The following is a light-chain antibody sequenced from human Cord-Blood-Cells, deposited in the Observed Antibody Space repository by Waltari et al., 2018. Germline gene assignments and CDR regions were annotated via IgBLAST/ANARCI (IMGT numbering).Light chain of an antibody. Sequence: DIQMTQSPSSLSASVGDRVTITCRASQSSSSYLNWYQQKPGKAPNLLIYAASSLQSGCPSRCSGSGSGTDFTLTISRLQPEDFATYYCQQSYSTPQAFGQGTKVEIK. CDR1: QSSSSY. CDR2: AAS. V-gene: IGKV1-39*01. J-gene: IGKJ1*01. CDR3: QQSYSTPQA.